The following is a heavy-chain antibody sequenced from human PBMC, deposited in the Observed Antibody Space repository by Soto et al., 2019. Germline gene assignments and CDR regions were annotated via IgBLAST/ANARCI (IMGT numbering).Heavy chain of an antibody. J-gene: IGHJ4*02. CDR1: GFTFSSYE. D-gene: IGHD6-13*01. CDR2: ISSSGSTI. CDR3: ARDPYSSSWYNSFDY. Sequence: EVQLVESGGGLVQPGGSLRLSCAASGFTFSSYEMNWVRQAPGKGLEWVSYISSSGSTIYCADSVKGRFTISRDNAKNSLYLQMNSLRAEDTAVYYCARDPYSSSWYNSFDYWGQGTLVTVSS. V-gene: IGHV3-48*03.